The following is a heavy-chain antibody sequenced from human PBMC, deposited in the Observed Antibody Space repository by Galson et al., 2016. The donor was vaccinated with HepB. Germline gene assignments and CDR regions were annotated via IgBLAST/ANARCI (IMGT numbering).Heavy chain of an antibody. V-gene: IGHV2-70*11. Sequence: PALVKPTQTLTLTCAFSGFSLTTSGMCVSWIRQPPGKALEWLARIDWDDDKYYNTSLKTRLSISTDTSKNQVVLSMTNMDPVDTATYYCARTSPLYYSYYAMDVWGQGTTVTVSS. CDR3: ARTSPLYYSYYAMDV. CDR2: IDWDDDK. CDR1: GFSLTTSGMC. J-gene: IGHJ6*02.